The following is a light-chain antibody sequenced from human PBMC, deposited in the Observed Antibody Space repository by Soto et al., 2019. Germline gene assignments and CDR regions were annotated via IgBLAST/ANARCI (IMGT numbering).Light chain of an antibody. CDR1: SSDVGGYNY. CDR3: SSYAGSTKGV. V-gene: IGLV2-8*01. Sequence: QSVLTQPPSASGSSGQSVTISCTGTSSDVGGYNYVSWYQQHPGKAPKLMIYEVSKRPSGVPDRFSGSKSGNTASLTVSGLQAEDEADYYCSSYAGSTKGVFGTGTKVTV. J-gene: IGLJ1*01. CDR2: EVS.